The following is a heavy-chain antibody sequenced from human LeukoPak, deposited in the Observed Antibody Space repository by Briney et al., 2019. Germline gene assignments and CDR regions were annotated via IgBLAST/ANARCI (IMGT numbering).Heavy chain of an antibody. CDR1: GLTFSGYV. J-gene: IGHJ4*02. D-gene: IGHD2-8*02. CDR2: ICANGGRT. V-gene: IGHV3-23*01. Sequence: GGSVRLSCAPSGLTFSGYVMSWARQAPGKGLEWVAAICANGGRTYYTESVKSDLTPCRDNSKNTLSLQMNSLRADDTAVYYCAKGPERRGFCSGSACYSDCWGQGKLGSVSS. CDR3: AKGPERRGFCSGSACYSDC.